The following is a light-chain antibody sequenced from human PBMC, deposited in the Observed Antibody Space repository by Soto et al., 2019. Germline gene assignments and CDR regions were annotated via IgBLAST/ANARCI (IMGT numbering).Light chain of an antibody. CDR2: AVS. J-gene: IGKJ2*01. CDR1: QNIGTD. CDR3: LQHIHWRT. V-gene: IGKV3-15*01. Sequence: EIVMTQSPATLSVSPGERATLSCRASQNIGTDLAWYQHRPGRAPRLLIYAVSTRATGVPARFSGSGSGTEFTLTISSLQSEDFAVYYCLQHIHWRTVRQGTKLDVK.